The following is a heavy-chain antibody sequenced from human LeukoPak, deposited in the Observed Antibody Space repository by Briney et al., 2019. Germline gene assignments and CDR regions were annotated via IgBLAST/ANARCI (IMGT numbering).Heavy chain of an antibody. CDR1: GYTLTELS. J-gene: IGHJ4*02. CDR2: FDPEDGET. D-gene: IGHD3-10*01. V-gene: IGHV1-24*01. Sequence: ASVKVSCKVSGYTLTELSMHWVRQAPGKGVEWVGGFDPEDGETIYAQKFQGRVTMTEDTSTDTAYMELSSLRSEDTAVYYCATRRGYGSGSRYFDYWGQGTLVTVSS. CDR3: ATRRGYGSGSRYFDY.